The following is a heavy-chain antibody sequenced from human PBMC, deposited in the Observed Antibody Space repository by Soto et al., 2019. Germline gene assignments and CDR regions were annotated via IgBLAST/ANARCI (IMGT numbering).Heavy chain of an antibody. CDR2: INAGNGNT. J-gene: IGHJ2*01. CDR3: AXXXGXSIGDL. V-gene: IGHV1-3*01. Sequence: QVQLVQSGAEVKKPGASVKVSCKASGYTFTSYAMHWVRQAPGQRLEWMGWINAGNGNTKYSQKFQGRVTITRDTSASTAYMELSSLRSEATAVYCCAXXXGXSIGDLWGRGTLVTVSS. D-gene: IGHD6-25*01. CDR1: GYTFTSYA.